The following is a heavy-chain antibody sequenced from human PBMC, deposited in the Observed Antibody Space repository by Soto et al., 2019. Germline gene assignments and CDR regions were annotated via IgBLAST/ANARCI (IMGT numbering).Heavy chain of an antibody. Sequence: PSETLSLTCAVSGGSIRSGGYSWSWIRQPPGKGLEWIGEINHSGSTNYNPSLKSRVTISVDTSKNQFSLKLSSVTAADTAVYYCARDRVQIWLYVGIFDGWRQGTMVT. CDR2: INHSGST. D-gene: IGHD5-18*01. CDR1: GGSIRSGGYS. J-gene: IGHJ4*02. CDR3: ARDRVQIWLYVGIFDG. V-gene: IGHV4-30-2*01.